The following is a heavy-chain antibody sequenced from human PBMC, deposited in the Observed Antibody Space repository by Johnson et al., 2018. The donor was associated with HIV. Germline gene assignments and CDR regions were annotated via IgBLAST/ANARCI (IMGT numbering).Heavy chain of an antibody. CDR3: AKEGEYFYDSSGFDAVDI. CDR1: GFTFSSYG. D-gene: IGHD3-22*01. V-gene: IGHV3-30*02. Sequence: LRLSCAASGFTFSSYGMHWVRQAPGKGLEWVAFIRYDGSNKYYADSVKGRFTISRDNSKNTLYLQMNSLRSEDTAVYYCAKEGEYFYDSSGFDAVDIWGQGTMVTVSS. CDR2: IRYDGSNK. J-gene: IGHJ3*02.